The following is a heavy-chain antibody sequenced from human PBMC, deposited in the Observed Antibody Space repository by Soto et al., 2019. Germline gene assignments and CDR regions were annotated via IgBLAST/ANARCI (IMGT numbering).Heavy chain of an antibody. CDR2: IIPIFGTA. J-gene: IGHJ6*02. Sequence: QVQLVQSGAEVQKPGSSVKVSCKASGGTFSSYAISWVRQAPGQGLEWMGGIIPIFGTANYAQKFQGRVTITADKSTSTAYMELSSLRSEDTAVYYCARDLSLAYYDILTGYPRMGVWGQGTTVTVSS. V-gene: IGHV1-69*06. D-gene: IGHD3-9*01. CDR3: ARDLSLAYYDILTGYPRMGV. CDR1: GGTFSSYA.